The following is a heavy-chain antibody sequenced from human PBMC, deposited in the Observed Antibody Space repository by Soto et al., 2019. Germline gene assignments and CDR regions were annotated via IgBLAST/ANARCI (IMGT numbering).Heavy chain of an antibody. Sequence: EVQLVESGGGLVQPGRSLRLSCAASGFTFDDYAMHWVRQGPGKGLEWVSSINWNSGRIDYADSVKGRFTISRDNAKNYLYLQMNSLRAEDTALYYCAKDMRYDSASFFHYWGQGTLVTVSS. V-gene: IGHV3-9*01. CDR1: GFTFDDYA. CDR2: INWNSGRI. D-gene: IGHD3-22*01. CDR3: AKDMRYDSASFFHY. J-gene: IGHJ4*02.